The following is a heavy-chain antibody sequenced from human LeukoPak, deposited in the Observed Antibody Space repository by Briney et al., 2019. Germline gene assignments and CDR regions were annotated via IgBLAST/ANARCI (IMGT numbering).Heavy chain of an antibody. D-gene: IGHD2-15*01. J-gene: IGHJ5*02. Sequence: PSQTLSLTCAVSGGSISSGGYSWSWIRQPPGKGREWIVYIYHSGSTYYNPSLKRRVTISVDRSKNQFSLKLSSVTAADTAVYHCARGISYCSGGSCYSVPAVDWFDPWGQGTLVTVSS. CDR2: IYHSGST. CDR1: GGSISSGGYS. CDR3: ARGISYCSGGSCYSVPAVDWFDP. V-gene: IGHV4-30-2*01.